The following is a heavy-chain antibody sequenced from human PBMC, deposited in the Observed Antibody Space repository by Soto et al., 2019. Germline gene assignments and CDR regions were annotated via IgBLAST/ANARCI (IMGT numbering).Heavy chain of an antibody. V-gene: IGHV1-69*04. D-gene: IGHD2-15*01. CDR1: GGTFSSNT. CDR2: IIPILGIA. Sequence: SVKVSCKASGGTFSSNTISWVRQAPGQGLEWMGRIIPILGIANYAQKFQGRVTITADKSTSTAYMELSSLRSEDTAVYYCARDKVSGVGTLDVWGKGTTVTVSS. J-gene: IGHJ6*04. CDR3: ARDKVSGVGTLDV.